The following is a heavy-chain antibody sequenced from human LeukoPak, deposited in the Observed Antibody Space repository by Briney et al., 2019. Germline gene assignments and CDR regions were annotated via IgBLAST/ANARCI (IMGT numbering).Heavy chain of an antibody. J-gene: IGHJ4*02. CDR3: ARHIAYLTWNTFDY. Sequence: GESLKISCKASGYGFPVYWIAWVRQMPGNGLEWMGIIHPVDSETKYSPSFQGQVTISADKSVDTVYLQWDSLRAADSAMYYCARHIAYLTWNTFDYWGQGSLVTVSS. D-gene: IGHD2/OR15-2a*01. CDR1: GYGFPVYW. CDR2: IHPVDSET. V-gene: IGHV5-51*01.